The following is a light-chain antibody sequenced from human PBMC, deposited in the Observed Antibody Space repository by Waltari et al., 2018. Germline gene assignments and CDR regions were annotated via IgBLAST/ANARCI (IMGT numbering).Light chain of an antibody. Sequence: QSALPQPASVSGSPGQSITISCTGTRCHIGDYHYVSWYHQHPGKAPKLIIFDVTNRPSGVSDRFSGSKSGNTASLTISALQAEDEGDYYCSSYRSTISVVFGGGTKVTVL. J-gene: IGLJ2*01. CDR3: SSYRSTISVV. V-gene: IGLV2-14*03. CDR2: DVT. CDR1: RCHIGDYHY.